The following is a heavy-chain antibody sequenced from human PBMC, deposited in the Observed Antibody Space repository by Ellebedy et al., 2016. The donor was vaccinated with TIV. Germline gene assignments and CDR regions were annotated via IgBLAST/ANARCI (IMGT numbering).Heavy chain of an antibody. J-gene: IGHJ5*02. V-gene: IGHV4-39*07. CDR3: ARALSMIRGGGFDP. CDR1: GVSISSSSYY. CDR2: AYYSGST. Sequence: MPSETLSLTCTVSGVSISSSSYYRGWIRQPPGKGLEWIGSAYYSGSTYFNPSLKSRVTISVDTSKNQFSLKLSSVTAADTAVYYCARALSMIRGGGFDPWGQGTLVTVSS. D-gene: IGHD3-10*01.